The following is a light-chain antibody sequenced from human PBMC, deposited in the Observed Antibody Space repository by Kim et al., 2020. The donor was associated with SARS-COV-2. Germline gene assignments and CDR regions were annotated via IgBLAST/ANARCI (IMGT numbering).Light chain of an antibody. CDR3: QSADSSGTWV. CDR2: KDS. V-gene: IGLV3-25*03. Sequence: VSPGQTAGITCSGDALAKEFAYWYKQKPGQAPMLVIYKDSERPSGIPERFSGSSSGTTVTLTISGVQAEDEADYYCQSADSSGTWVFGGGTQLTVL. J-gene: IGLJ3*02. CDR1: ALAKEF.